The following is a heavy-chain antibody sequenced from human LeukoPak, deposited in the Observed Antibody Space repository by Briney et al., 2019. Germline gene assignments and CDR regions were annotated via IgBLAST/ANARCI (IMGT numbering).Heavy chain of an antibody. CDR3: AKLLSTGAYYPIDF. CDR1: GFIFNSYT. Sequence: GGSLRLSCVASGFIFNSYTMSWVRQAPGRGLEWVSIFTSSGSNTDYADSVKGRFTISRDDSKNTPYLQMNSLRADDTAVYYCAKLLSTGAYYPIDFWGQGTLVTVSS. J-gene: IGHJ4*02. CDR2: FTSSGSNT. D-gene: IGHD3-3*01. V-gene: IGHV3-23*01.